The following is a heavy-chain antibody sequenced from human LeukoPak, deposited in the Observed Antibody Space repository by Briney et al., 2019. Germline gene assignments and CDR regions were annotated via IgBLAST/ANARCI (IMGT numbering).Heavy chain of an antibody. CDR1: GGSFSGYY. D-gene: IGHD6-19*01. J-gene: IGHJ1*01. Sequence: TSETLSLTCAVYGGSFSGYYWSWIRQPPGKGLEWIGEINHSGSTNYNPSLKSRVTISVDTSKNQFSLKLGSVTAADTAVYYCARGAQQWLVTPEYFQHWGQGTLVTVSS. V-gene: IGHV4-34*01. CDR3: ARGAQQWLVTPEYFQH. CDR2: INHSGST.